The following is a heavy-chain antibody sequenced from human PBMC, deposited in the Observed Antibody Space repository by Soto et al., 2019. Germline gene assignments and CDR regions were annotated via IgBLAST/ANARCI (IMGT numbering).Heavy chain of an antibody. Sequence: ASVKVSCKASGYTFTSYAMHWVRQAPGQRLEWMGWINAGNGNTKYSQKFQGRVTITEDTSTDTAYMELSSLRSEDTAVYYCATLIAAAGTGLHYFDYWGQGTLVTVSS. CDR3: ATLIAAAGTGLHYFDY. CDR1: GYTFTSYA. D-gene: IGHD6-13*01. J-gene: IGHJ4*02. V-gene: IGHV1-3*01. CDR2: INAGNGNT.